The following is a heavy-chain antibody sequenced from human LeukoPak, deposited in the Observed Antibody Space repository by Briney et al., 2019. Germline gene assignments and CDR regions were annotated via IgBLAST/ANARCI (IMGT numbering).Heavy chain of an antibody. V-gene: IGHV3-23*01. J-gene: IGHJ3*02. Sequence: GGSLRLSCAASGFTFSSYAMSWVRQAPGKGLQWVSAISGSGGSTYYADSVKGRFTISRDNSKNTLYLQMNSLRAEDTAVYYCAKGKSIVSGAFDIWGQGTMVTVSS. D-gene: IGHD3-22*01. CDR1: GFTFSSYA. CDR2: ISGSGGST. CDR3: AKGKSIVSGAFDI.